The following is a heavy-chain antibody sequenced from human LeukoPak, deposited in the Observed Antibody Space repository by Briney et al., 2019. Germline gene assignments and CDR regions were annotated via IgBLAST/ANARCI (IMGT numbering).Heavy chain of an antibody. Sequence: TGGSLRLSCAASGFSFGRYWMSWVRQAPGKGLEWLANIKQEGTEKYYVDSVKGRFTISRDNAKNSLYLQMNSLRAEDTAVYYCARDPAGYCSGGSCYLVHFDYWGQGTLVTVSS. V-gene: IGHV3-7*05. D-gene: IGHD2-15*01. CDR2: IKQEGTEK. CDR1: GFSFGRYW. J-gene: IGHJ4*02. CDR3: ARDPAGYCSGGSCYLVHFDY.